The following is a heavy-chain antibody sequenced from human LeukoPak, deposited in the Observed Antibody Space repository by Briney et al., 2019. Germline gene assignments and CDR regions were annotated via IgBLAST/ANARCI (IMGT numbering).Heavy chain of an antibody. CDR1: GFTFSSYW. CDR2: INSDGSST. V-gene: IGHV3-74*01. Sequence: LPGGSLRLSCAASGFTFSSYWMHWVRQAPGKGLVWVSRINSDGSSTNCADSVKGLFIISKDCAKNSLYLQMISLRAEDTAVYYGARGKGRGASSWYRYTDYWGQGTLVTVSS. CDR3: ARGKGRGASSWYRYTDY. J-gene: IGHJ4*02. D-gene: IGHD6-13*01.